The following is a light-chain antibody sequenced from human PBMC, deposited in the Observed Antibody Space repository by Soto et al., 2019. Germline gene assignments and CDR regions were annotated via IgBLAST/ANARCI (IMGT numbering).Light chain of an antibody. J-gene: IGKJ3*01. CDR2: PAS. CDR3: PQANNFPPFT. CDR1: QGVSRW. V-gene: IGKV1-12*01. Sequence: DIQMTQSPSSVSASVGDRVTITCRASQGVSRWLAWYQQKPGKAPTLLIYPASSLQSGVPSRFTGTGSGTYFTLTINSLQPEDFATYYCPQANNFPPFTFGPGTKVDIK.